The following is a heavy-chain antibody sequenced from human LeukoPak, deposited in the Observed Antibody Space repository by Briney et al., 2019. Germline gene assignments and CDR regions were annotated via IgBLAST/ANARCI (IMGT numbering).Heavy chain of an antibody. D-gene: IGHD5-18*01. V-gene: IGHV3-7*04. CDR3: ARADSYGSILDY. Sequence: PGGSLRLSCAASGFTFSNYWMSWVRQAPGKGLEGVASIYQYGRAKYYVDSVRGRVTFSRDNTKNSLHLQMNSLRAEDTAVYYCARADSYGSILDYWGQGTRVIDSS. J-gene: IGHJ4*02. CDR2: IYQYGRAK. CDR1: GFTFSNYW.